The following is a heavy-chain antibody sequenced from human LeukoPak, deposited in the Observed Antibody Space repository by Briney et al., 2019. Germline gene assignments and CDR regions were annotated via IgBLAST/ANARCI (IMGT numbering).Heavy chain of an antibody. V-gene: IGHV4-39*07. D-gene: IGHD2-2*01. Sequence: PSETLSLTCTVSGGSISSSSYYWGWIRQPPGKGLECIGTIYYSGSTYYNPSLKSRVTISVDTSKNQFSLKLSSVIAADTAVYYCARDVRVVPAGNRVVYYYYYGMDVWGQGTTVTVSS. CDR3: ARDVRVVPAGNRVVYYYYYGMDV. J-gene: IGHJ6*02. CDR1: GGSISSSSYY. CDR2: IYYSGST.